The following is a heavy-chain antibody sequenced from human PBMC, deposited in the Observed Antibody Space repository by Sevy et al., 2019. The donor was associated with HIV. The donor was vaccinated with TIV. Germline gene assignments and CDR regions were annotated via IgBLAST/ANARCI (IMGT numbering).Heavy chain of an antibody. D-gene: IGHD2-21*02. Sequence: GGSLRLSCAASGFTFTIYAIHWVRQAPGKGLEWVAVISYSGTNKYYADSVKGRFTISRDDSKNTPYLQMNNLRTDDTAVYYCARVAVEYCTGDCYHRFDYWGQGTLVTVSS. CDR3: ARVAVEYCTGDCYHRFDY. V-gene: IGHV3-30-3*01. J-gene: IGHJ4*02. CDR2: ISYSGTNK. CDR1: GFTFTIYA.